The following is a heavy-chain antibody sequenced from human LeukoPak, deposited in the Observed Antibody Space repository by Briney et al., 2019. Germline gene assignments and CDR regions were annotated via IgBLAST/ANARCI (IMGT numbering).Heavy chain of an antibody. CDR2: IYTSGST. J-gene: IGHJ5*02. V-gene: IGHV4-4*07. CDR3: AREYCTSCPPRFDP. D-gene: IGHD2-2*01. Sequence: SETLSLTCTVSGGSISSYYWSWIRQPAGKGLEWIGRIYTSGSTNYNPSLKSRVTMSVDTSKNQFSLKLSSVTAADTAVYYCAREYCTSCPPRFDPWGQGTLVTVSS. CDR1: GGSISSYY.